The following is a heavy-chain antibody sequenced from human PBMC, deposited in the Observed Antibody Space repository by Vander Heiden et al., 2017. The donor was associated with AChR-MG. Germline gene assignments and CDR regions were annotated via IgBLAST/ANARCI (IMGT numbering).Heavy chain of an antibody. CDR1: GGSFSGYY. CDR3: ARDYYYGSGSYYYRNYYYGMDV. V-gene: IGHV4-34*01. CDR2: INHSDST. J-gene: IGHJ6*02. Sequence: QLQLQQWGAGLLKPSETLSLTCAVHGGSFSGYYWSWIRQPPGKGLEWIVEINHSDSTNYNPSLKSRVTISVDTSKNQVSLKLSSVTAADTAVYYCARDYYYGSGSYYYRNYYYGMDVWGQGTTVTVSS. D-gene: IGHD3-10*01.